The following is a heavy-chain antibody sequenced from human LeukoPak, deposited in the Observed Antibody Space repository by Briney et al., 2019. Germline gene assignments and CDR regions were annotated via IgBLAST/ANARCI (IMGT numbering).Heavy chain of an antibody. CDR1: GFTFIIYA. J-gene: IGHJ4*02. Sequence: GGSLRLSCAASGFTFIIYAMSWVRQAPGKGLEWVSAISGSGGSTYYADSVKGRFTTSRDNAKNTLYLQMNSLRAEDTAVYYCARVAYYCSSTSCYAPFDYWGQGTLVTVSS. D-gene: IGHD2-2*01. CDR3: ARVAYYCSSTSCYAPFDY. V-gene: IGHV3-23*01. CDR2: ISGSGGST.